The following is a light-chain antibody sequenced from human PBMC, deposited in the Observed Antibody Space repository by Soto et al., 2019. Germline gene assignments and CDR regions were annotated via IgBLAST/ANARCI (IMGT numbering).Light chain of an antibody. Sequence: DIQMTQSLSSLSASLGDRFTITCRASYNIDNYLNWYQQKPGKAPKLLIYATSTLQSGVPSRFSGSGSGTEFTLTISSLQAEDFATYFCQESYTTPAVSFGGGTKVDIK. CDR2: ATS. J-gene: IGKJ4*01. CDR3: QESYTTPAVS. CDR1: YNIDNY. V-gene: IGKV1-39*01.